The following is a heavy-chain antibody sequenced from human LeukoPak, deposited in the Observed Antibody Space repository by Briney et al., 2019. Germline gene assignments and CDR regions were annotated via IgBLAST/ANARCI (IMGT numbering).Heavy chain of an antibody. Sequence: SETLSLTCTVSGGSISSYYWSWIRQPAGKGLEWIGRIYTSGSTNYNPSLKSRVTMSVDTSKNQFSLKLSSVTAADTAVYYCARGPFYDLWSSYYFDYWGQGTLVTVSS. D-gene: IGHD3-3*01. CDR1: GGSISSYY. J-gene: IGHJ4*02. CDR3: ARGPFYDLWSSYYFDY. V-gene: IGHV4-4*07. CDR2: IYTSGST.